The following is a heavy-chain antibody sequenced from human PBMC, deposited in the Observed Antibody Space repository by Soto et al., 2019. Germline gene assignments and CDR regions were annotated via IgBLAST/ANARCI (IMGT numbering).Heavy chain of an antibody. J-gene: IGHJ4*02. V-gene: IGHV3-7*05. D-gene: IGHD3-16*02. CDR1: GFIFGNYW. CDR3: VRRLHHEERSYRPFDY. CDR2: IKQDGSEV. Sequence: EVQLVESGGGLVQPGGSLRLSCAASGFIFGNYWMSCVRQAPGTGLEWVADIKQDGSEVNYVDSVKGRFTISRDNAMTSMDLQMNTLRAEDTAVYYCVRRLHHEERSYRPFDYWVQGSLVTVS.